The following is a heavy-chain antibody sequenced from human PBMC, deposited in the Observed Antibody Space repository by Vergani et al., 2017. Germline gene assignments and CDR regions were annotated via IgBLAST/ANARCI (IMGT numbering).Heavy chain of an antibody. CDR3: AKDGIVVVPAAIFTSPNYYMDV. CDR2: ISDYNGNT. J-gene: IGHJ6*03. V-gene: IGHV1-18*04. D-gene: IGHD2-2*02. CDR1: GYTFTSYG. Sequence: QVQLVLSGAEVKKPGASVKVSCKASGYTFTSYGISWARQAPGQGLEWMGWISDYNGNTNYAQKLQGRVTMTTDTSTSTAYMELRSLRSDDTAVYYCAKDGIVVVPAAIFTSPNYYMDVWGKGTTVTVSS.